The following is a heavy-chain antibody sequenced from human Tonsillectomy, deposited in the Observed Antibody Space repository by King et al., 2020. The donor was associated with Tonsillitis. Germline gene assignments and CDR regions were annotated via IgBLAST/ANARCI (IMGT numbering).Heavy chain of an antibody. CDR3: ARDGGQNNPDAFDI. D-gene: IGHD1-14*01. CDR2: IYYSGST. J-gene: IGHJ3*02. CDR1: GGSISSYY. V-gene: IGHV4-59*01. Sequence: VQLQESGPGLVKPSETLSLTCTVSGGSISSYYWSWIRQPPGKGLEWIGYIYYSGSTNYNPSLKSRVTISVDTSKNQFSLKLSPVTAADTAVYYCARDGGQNNPDAFDIWGQGTMVTVSS.